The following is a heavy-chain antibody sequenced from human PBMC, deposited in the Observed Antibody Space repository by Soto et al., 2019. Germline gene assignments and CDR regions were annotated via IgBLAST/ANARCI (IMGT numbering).Heavy chain of an antibody. CDR3: AQRERDDN. CDR1: GFTFRSDH. CDR2: ISDSGART. J-gene: IGHJ4*02. Sequence: VHLLESGGALVQPGGSLRLSCVASGFTFRSDHMSWVRQAPGKGLEWVSGISDSGARTDYADSVKGRFTVSRDNSKNTLYLQMNALRSEDTAIYFCAQRERDDNWGQGTLVTVSS. V-gene: IGHV3-23*01. D-gene: IGHD6-25*01.